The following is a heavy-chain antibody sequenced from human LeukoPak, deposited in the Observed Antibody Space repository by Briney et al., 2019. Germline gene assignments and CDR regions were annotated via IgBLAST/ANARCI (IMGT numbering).Heavy chain of an antibody. V-gene: IGHV1-18*01. CDR3: ARDMPVWFGELSGMDV. CDR1: GYTFTTYG. D-gene: IGHD3-10*01. J-gene: IGHJ6*03. Sequence: GASVKVSCKASGYTFTTYGINWVRHAPGQGLEWMGWISGYNGNANYAQKLQGRVTMTTDTSTSTAYMELSSLRSEDTAVYYCARDMPVWFGELSGMDVWGKGTTVTISS. CDR2: ISGYNGNA.